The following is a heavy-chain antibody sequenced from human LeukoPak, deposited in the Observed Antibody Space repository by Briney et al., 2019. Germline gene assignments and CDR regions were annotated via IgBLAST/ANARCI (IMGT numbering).Heavy chain of an antibody. V-gene: IGHV3-30*18. Sequence: GTLRLSCAASGFTFSSYGMHWVRQAPGKGLEWVAVISYDGRNKYYTDSVKGRFTISRDNSKNTVYLQMSSLRPEDTAVYNCAKDAPGSGRNLNWLDPWGQGTPVTVSS. CDR2: ISYDGRNK. CDR3: AKDAPGSGRNLNWLDP. CDR1: GFTFSSYG. D-gene: IGHD2-15*01. J-gene: IGHJ5*02.